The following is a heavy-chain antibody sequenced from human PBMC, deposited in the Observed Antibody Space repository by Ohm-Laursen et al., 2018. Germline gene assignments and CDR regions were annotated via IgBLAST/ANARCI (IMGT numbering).Heavy chain of an antibody. J-gene: IGHJ4*02. D-gene: IGHD2-2*01. CDR1: GGSFSGYY. CDR2: INHSGST. Sequence: GTLSLTCAVYGGSFSGYYWSWIRQPPGKGLEWIGEINHSGSTNYNPSLKSRVTMSVDTSKNQFSLKLSSVTAADTAVYYCARGGELKRVPDYWGQGTLVTVSS. V-gene: IGHV4-34*01. CDR3: ARGGELKRVPDY.